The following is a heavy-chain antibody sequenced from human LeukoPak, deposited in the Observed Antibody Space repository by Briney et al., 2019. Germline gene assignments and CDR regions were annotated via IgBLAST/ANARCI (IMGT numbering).Heavy chain of an antibody. J-gene: IGHJ4*02. CDR2: IYYSGST. CDR3: ARSYVDIVATIGLDY. V-gene: IGHV4-39*01. D-gene: IGHD5-12*01. CDR1: GGSISSSSYY. Sequence: SETLFLTCTVSGGSISSSSYYWGWIRQPPGKGLEWIGSIYYSGSTYYNPSLKSRVTISVDTSKNQFSLKLSSVTAADTAVYYCARSYVDIVATIGLDYWGQGTLVTVSS.